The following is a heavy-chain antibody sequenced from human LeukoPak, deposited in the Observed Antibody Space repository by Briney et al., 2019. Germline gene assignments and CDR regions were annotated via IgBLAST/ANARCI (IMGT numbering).Heavy chain of an antibody. CDR3: ATEAQRYFHH. CDR1: GFTLDAYT. Sequence: SGGSLRLSCAASGFTLDAYTMHWVRQGPGKGLEWVSLITWNGGSTYYADSVKGRFTISRDNSKNSLYLQMNSLTTEDTALYYCATEAQRYFHHWGQGTLVTVSS. CDR2: ITWNGGST. J-gene: IGHJ1*01. V-gene: IGHV3-43*01.